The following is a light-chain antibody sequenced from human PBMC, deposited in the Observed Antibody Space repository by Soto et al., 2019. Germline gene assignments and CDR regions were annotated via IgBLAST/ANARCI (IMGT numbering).Light chain of an antibody. CDR1: SNIETDYD. J-gene: IGLJ1*01. CDR3: QSYDNSLHGYV. V-gene: IGLV1-40*01. CDR2: GNT. Sequence: QSVLTQPPSVSGAPGQTVTISCSSNIETDYDVHWYQQLPETAPRLLIHGNTNRPSGVPDRFSGSKSGTSASLAITGLQAEDEADYYCQSYDNSLHGYVFGTGTKVTVL.